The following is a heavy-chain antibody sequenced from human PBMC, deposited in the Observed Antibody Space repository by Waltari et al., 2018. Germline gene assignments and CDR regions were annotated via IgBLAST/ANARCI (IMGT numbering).Heavy chain of an antibody. CDR3: AKKLGGCYCDY. J-gene: IGHJ4*02. Sequence: EVQLVESGGGLVQPGGSLRLSCAASGSTFSSYAMSWFRQAPGKGLEWVSAISDSGGSKYDADAVKRRFSISRDNSKNTLYLQMSSLGAEDTAVYYWAKKLGGCYCDYWGQGTLVTVSS. CDR1: GSTFSSYA. D-gene: IGHD1-26*01. V-gene: IGHV3-23*04. CDR2: ISDSGGSK.